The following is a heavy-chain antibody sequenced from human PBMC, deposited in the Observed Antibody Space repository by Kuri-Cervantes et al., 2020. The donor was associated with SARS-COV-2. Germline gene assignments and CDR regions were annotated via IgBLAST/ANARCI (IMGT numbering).Heavy chain of an antibody. V-gene: IGHV3-23*01. J-gene: IGHJ4*01. D-gene: IGHD6-13*01. CDR3: AKGLSSSWYVGFDY. Sequence: GESLKISCAASGFTFSSYSMNWVRQAPGKGLEWVSVISASGDFTYFADSVKGRFTISRDNSKNTLYLQMNSLRAEDTALYYCAKGLSSSWYVGFDYWGQGTLVTVSS. CDR1: GFTFSSYS. CDR2: ISASGDFT.